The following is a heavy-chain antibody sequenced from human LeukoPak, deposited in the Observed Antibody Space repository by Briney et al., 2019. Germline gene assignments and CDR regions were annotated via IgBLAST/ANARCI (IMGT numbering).Heavy chain of an antibody. CDR1: GGSISSGSYY. J-gene: IGHJ3*02. Sequence: SQTLSLTCTVSGGSISSGSYYWSWIRQPAGKGLEWIGRIYTSGSTNYNPSLKSRVTISVDMSKNQFSLNLSSVTAADTAVYYRTRDPMFSYGSGRYSNQLFDISGPGTIVTVS. CDR3: TRDPMFSYGSGRYSNQLFDI. CDR2: IYTSGST. V-gene: IGHV4-61*02. D-gene: IGHD3-10*01.